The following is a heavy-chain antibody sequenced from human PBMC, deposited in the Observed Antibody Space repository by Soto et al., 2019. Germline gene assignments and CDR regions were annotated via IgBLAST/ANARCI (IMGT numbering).Heavy chain of an antibody. D-gene: IGHD2-2*01. Sequence: SVKVSCKASGYTSTSYAMHWVRQAPGQRLEWMGWINAGNGNTKYSQKFQGRVTITRDTSASTAYKELSSLRSEDTAVYYCARYIVVVPAADYYYGMDVWGQGTTVTVSS. CDR3: ARYIVVVPAADYYYGMDV. J-gene: IGHJ6*02. V-gene: IGHV1-3*01. CDR2: INAGNGNT. CDR1: GYTSTSYA.